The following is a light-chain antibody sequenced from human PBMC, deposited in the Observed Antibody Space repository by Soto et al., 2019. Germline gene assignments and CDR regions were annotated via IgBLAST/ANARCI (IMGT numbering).Light chain of an antibody. V-gene: IGLV1-44*01. CDR3: AAWDDSLNGLV. CDR1: SSNIGRNT. J-gene: IGLJ3*02. Sequence: QSVLTQPPSASGTPGQRVTISCSGSSSNIGRNTVNWYQQLPGTAPKLLIYNNNQRPSGVPDRFFGSKSGTSASLAISGLQYEDEADYYCAAWDDSLNGLVFGGGTQLTVL. CDR2: NNN.